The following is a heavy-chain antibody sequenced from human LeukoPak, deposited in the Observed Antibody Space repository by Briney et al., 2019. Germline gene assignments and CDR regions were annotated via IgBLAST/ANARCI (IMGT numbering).Heavy chain of an antibody. CDR2: IKYDGSEK. CDR1: GLNFSSQW. D-gene: IGHD1-20*01. V-gene: IGHV3-7*01. CDR3: AYSNNLNY. J-gene: IGHJ4*02. Sequence: GGSLRLSCAAPGLNFSSQWMKWVRQAPGQGLEWVAHIKYDGSEKYYADSVKGRFTISREDAKNSLSLQMDNVRAEDTAVYYCAYSNNLNYWGQGTLVTVSS.